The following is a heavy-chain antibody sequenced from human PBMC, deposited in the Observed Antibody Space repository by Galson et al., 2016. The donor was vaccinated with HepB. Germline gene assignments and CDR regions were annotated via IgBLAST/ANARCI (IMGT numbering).Heavy chain of an antibody. CDR2: ISGSGGST. D-gene: IGHD3-10*01. J-gene: IGHJ4*02. CDR1: GFTFSSYA. V-gene: IGHV3-23*01. Sequence: SLRLSCAASGFTFSSYAMSWVRQAPGKGLEWVSGISGSGGSTYYADSVKGRFTISRDNSKNTLYLQMNSLRAEDTAVYYCAKVGWREYDGYWGQGTLVTVSS. CDR3: AKVGWREYDGY.